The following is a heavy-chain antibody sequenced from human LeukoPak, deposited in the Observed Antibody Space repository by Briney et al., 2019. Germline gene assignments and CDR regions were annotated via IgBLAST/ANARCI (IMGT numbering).Heavy chain of an antibody. V-gene: IGHV1-3*01. D-gene: IGHD6-13*01. J-gene: IGHJ4*02. CDR3: AREIAATGAAVDY. CDR1: GYTFTSYA. Sequence: GASVKVSCKASGYTFTSYAMHWVRQAPGQRLEWMGWINAGNGNTKYSQKFQGRVTITRDTSASTAYMELSSLRSDDTAVYYCAREIAATGAAVDYWGQGILVTVSS. CDR2: INAGNGNT.